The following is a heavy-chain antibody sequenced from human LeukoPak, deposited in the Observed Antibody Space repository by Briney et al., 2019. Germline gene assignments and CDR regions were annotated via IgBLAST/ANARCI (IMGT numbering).Heavy chain of an antibody. D-gene: IGHD3-22*01. J-gene: IGHJ3*02. CDR2: IYPGDSDT. CDR1: GYTFTSYW. CDR3: ARLDSSGHDAFDI. V-gene: IGHV5-51*01. Sequence: GESLKISCQGSGYTFTSYWIGWVRQMPGKGLEWMGIIYPGDSDTRYSPSFQGQVTISADTSISTAYLQWSSLKASDTAMYYCARLDSSGHDAFDIWGQGTMVTVSS.